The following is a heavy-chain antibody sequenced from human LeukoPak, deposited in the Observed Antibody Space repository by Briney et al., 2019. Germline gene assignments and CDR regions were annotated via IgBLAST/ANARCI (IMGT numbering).Heavy chain of an antibody. CDR1: GGSISSSSYY. CDR2: IYYSGST. CDR3: VRWYADYYYMDV. V-gene: IGHV4-39*01. D-gene: IGHD6-13*01. Sequence: SETLSLTCTVSGGSISSSSYYWGWIRQPPGKGLELIGSIYYSGSTYYNPSLKSRVTISVDTSKNQFSLKLSSVTAADTAVYYCVRWYADYYYMDVWGKGTTVTVSS. J-gene: IGHJ6*03.